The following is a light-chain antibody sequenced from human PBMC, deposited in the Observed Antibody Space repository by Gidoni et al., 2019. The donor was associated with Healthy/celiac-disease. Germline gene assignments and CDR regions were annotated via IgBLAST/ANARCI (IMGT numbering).Light chain of an antibody. CDR3: AAWDDSLSGVV. CDR2: RNN. V-gene: IGLV1-47*01. J-gene: IGLJ2*01. Sequence: QSLLTQPPSASGTPGQRVTISFSGSSSNIGSNYVYWYQQLPGTAPKLLIYRNNQRPSGVPDRFAGSKSGTSASLAIRGLRSEDEAEYYCAAWDDSLSGVVFGGGTKLTVL. CDR1: SSNIGSNY.